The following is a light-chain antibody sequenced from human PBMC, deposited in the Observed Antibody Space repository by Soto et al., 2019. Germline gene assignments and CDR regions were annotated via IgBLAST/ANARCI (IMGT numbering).Light chain of an antibody. V-gene: IGLV2-14*01. CDR1: SSDVGGYNY. CDR2: DVS. J-gene: IGLJ2*01. Sequence: QSALTQPASVSGSPGQSITISCTGTSSDVGGYNYVSWYQQHPGKAPKLMIYDVSNRPSGVSNRFSGSKSGNTASLTISGLQADDEADYYCSSYTSSSTRSFGGGTKLTVL. CDR3: SSYTSSSTRS.